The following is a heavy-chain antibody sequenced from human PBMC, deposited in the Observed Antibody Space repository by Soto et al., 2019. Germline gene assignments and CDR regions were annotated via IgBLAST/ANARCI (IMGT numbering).Heavy chain of an antibody. V-gene: IGHV1-18*04. D-gene: IGHD2-21*01. Sequence: QVQLVQSGAEVKKPGASVKVSCKASGYTFSNYCINWVRQAPGQGLEWLGWVSAFNGERRYAQKVQHRVTMTTDTSTTTAYMELTSLRSDDTAVYYCARGTSIPASGDYWGQGTLVTVSS. CDR2: VSAFNGER. CDR3: ARGTSIPASGDY. J-gene: IGHJ4*02. CDR1: GYTFSNYC.